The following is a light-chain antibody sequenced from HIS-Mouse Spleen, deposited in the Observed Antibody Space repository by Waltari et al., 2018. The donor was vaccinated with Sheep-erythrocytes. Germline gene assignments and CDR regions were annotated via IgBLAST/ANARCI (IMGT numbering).Light chain of an antibody. CDR2: DAS. Sequence: DIQMTQSPSSLSASVEDRVTITCQASQDISNSLNCYQHKPGKAPKLLIYDASNLDTGVTPRFSGSGSGTDLTFTISSLQPEDSATYHCQPYDNLLTFGGGTEVEIK. J-gene: IGKJ4*01. CDR3: QPYDNLLT. CDR1: QDISNS. V-gene: IGKV1-33*01.